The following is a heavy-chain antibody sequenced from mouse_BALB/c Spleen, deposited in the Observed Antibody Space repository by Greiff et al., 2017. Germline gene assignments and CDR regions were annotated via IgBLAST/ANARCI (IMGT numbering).Heavy chain of an antibody. CDR3: ARKGGYYLFDY. V-gene: IGHV1-84*02. J-gene: IGHJ2*01. Sequence: LQESGPELVKPGASVKISCKASGYTFTDYYINWVKQKPGQGLEWIGWIYPGSGNTKYNEKFKGKATLTVDTSSSTAYMQRSSLTSEDTAVFFWARKGGYYLFDYWGQGTTLTVSS. CDR1: GYTFTDYY. D-gene: IGHD2-3*01. CDR2: IYPGSGNT.